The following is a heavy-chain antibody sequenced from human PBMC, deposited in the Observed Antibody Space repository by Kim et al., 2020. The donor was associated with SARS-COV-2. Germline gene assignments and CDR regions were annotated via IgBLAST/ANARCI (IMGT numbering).Heavy chain of an antibody. D-gene: IGHD6-19*01. V-gene: IGHV4-4*07. CDR3: ARQVPGADRRFDY. Sequence: SETLSLICTVSGGSFSSYHWSWIRQSAGKGLEWIGRIHASGRTNYNPSLKSRLTMSVDTSKHQMSLKLSSVTAADTAMYYCARQVPGADRRFDYWGQGIRVTVSS. CDR1: GGSFSSYH. CDR2: IHASGRT. J-gene: IGHJ4*02.